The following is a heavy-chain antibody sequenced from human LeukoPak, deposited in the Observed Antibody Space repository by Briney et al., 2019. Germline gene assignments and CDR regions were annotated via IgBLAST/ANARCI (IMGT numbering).Heavy chain of an antibody. Sequence: PSETLSLTCTVSGGSINSYYWSWIRQPPGKELEWIGYIYYSGSTNYNPSLKSRVTISVDTSKNQFSLKMSSVTAADTAVYYCARARDGHINNWFDPWGQGTLVTVSS. CDR1: GGSINSYY. CDR2: IYYSGST. D-gene: IGHD5-24*01. J-gene: IGHJ5*02. V-gene: IGHV4-59*01. CDR3: ARARDGHINNWFDP.